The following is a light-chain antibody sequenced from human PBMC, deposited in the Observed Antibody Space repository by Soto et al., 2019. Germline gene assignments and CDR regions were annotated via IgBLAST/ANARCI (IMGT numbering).Light chain of an antibody. CDR2: GAS. V-gene: IGKV3-15*01. J-gene: IGKJ4*01. CDR3: QQYNNWPPLT. Sequence: EIVMTQSPATLSVSPGERATFSCRASQSVSSNLAWFQHKPGQAPRLLIYGASTRDTGIPARFSGSGSGTEFTLTISSLQSEDFAVYYCQQYNNWPPLTFGGGTKVEIK. CDR1: QSVSSN.